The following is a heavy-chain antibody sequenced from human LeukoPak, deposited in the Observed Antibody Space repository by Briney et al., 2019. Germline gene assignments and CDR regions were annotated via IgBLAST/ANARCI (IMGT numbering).Heavy chain of an antibody. V-gene: IGHV3-74*03. Sequence: GGSLRLSCAASGFTFSSYWMHWVRQAPGKGLVWVSRVSSDGSDTKYADSVKGRFTISRDNAKDTLHLQMSGLRAEDTAVYYCVRDWDLGGANWFDPWGQGTLVTVSS. CDR3: VRDWDLGGANWFDP. CDR2: VSSDGSDT. J-gene: IGHJ5*02. D-gene: IGHD4/OR15-4a*01. CDR1: GFTFSSYW.